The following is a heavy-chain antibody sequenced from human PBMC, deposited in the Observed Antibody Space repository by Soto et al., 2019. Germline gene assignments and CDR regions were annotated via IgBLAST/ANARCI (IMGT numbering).Heavy chain of an antibody. CDR2: IYSGGST. Sequence: PGGSLRLSCAASGFTVSSNYMSWVRQAPGKGLEWVSVIYSGGSTYYADSVKGRFTISRDNSKNTLYLQMNSLRAEDTAVYYCARIYDILTGYLIDYWGQGTLVTVSS. CDR3: ARIYDILTGYLIDY. D-gene: IGHD3-9*01. CDR1: GFTVSSNY. V-gene: IGHV3-53*01. J-gene: IGHJ4*02.